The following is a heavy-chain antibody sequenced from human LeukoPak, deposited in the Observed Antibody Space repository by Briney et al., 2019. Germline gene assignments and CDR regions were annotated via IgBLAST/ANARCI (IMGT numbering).Heavy chain of an antibody. CDR3: ARGSTIFGVFAYFDF. Sequence: GGSLRLSCEASGFTFSGNWMHWVRQAPGKGLVWVSRINGDGRATYYADSLKGRFTISRDNAKNSLYLQMNSLRAEDAAVYYCARGSTIFGVFAYFDFWGPGTLVTVSS. CDR1: GFTFSGNW. CDR2: INGDGRAT. J-gene: IGHJ4*02. V-gene: IGHV3-74*01. D-gene: IGHD3-3*01.